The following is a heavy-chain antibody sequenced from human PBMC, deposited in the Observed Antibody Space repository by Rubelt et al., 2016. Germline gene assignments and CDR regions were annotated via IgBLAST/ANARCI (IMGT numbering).Heavy chain of an antibody. D-gene: IGHD1-1*01. CDR2: ISWDDAK. V-gene: IGHV2-5*02. CDR3: AHSSDVEYNAFDI. CDR1: GFSLRTSGVG. J-gene: IGHJ3*02. Sequence: QITLKESGPTLVKPTQTLTLTCPFSGFSLRTSGVGVGWIRQPPGKALEWLALISWDDAKRYRQSRKSRVPIPKDTSKNQVVITLTHMDPVDTATYYCAHSSDVEYNAFDIWGQGTMVTVSS.